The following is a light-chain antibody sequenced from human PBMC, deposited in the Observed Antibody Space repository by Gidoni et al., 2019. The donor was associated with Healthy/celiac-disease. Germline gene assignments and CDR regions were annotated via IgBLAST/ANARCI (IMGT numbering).Light chain of an antibody. CDR1: QSISSY. Sequence: DIQMTQSPPSLSASVGDRVTITCRASQSISSYLNWYQQKPGKAPKLLIYAASSLQSGVPSRFSGSGSGTDFTLTISSLQPEDFATYYCQQSYSTPRVTFGPXTKVDIK. V-gene: IGKV1-39*01. CDR2: AAS. J-gene: IGKJ3*01. CDR3: QQSYSTPRVT.